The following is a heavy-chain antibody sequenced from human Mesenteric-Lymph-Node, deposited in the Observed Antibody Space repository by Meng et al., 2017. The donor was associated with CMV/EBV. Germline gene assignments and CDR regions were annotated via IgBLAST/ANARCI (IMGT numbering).Heavy chain of an antibody. J-gene: IGHJ4*02. V-gene: IGHV3-72*01. CDR2: IRNKANSYTT. CDR3: ARVTHHYDTSGYYILDY. D-gene: IGHD3-22*01. CDR1: GFSFSDHY. Sequence: GGSLRLSCAASGFSFSDHYMDWVRQAPGKGLEWVGRIRNKANSYTTKYAASVKGRFTISRDDSKSIAYLQMNSLRAEDTAVYYCARVTHHYDTSGYYILDYWGQGTLVTVSS.